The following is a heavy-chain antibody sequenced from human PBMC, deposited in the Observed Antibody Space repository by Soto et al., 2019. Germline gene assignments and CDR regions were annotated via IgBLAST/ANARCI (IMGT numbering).Heavy chain of an antibody. CDR2: IYYSGST. CDR1: GGSISSSSYY. D-gene: IGHD1-26*01. Sequence: PSETLSLTCTVSGGSISSSSYYWGWIRKPPGKGLEWIGSIYYSGSTYYNPSLKSRVTISVDTSKNQFSLKLSSVAAADTAVYYCARHPIVAYYFDYWGQGTLLTVSS. CDR3: ARHPIVAYYFDY. V-gene: IGHV4-39*01. J-gene: IGHJ4*02.